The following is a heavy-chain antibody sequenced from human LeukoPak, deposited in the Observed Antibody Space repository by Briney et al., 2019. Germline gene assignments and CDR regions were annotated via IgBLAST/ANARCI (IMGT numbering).Heavy chain of an antibody. V-gene: IGHV4-59*12. CDR1: GGSISSYH. Sequence: PSETLSLTCTVSGGSISSYHWSWIRQPPGKGLEWIGYIYYSGSTNYNPSLKSRVTISVDMSKNQFSLKLSSVTAADTAVYYCARTYYYGSGTYPFDYWGQGTLVTVSS. J-gene: IGHJ4*02. D-gene: IGHD3-10*01. CDR3: ARTYYYGSGTYPFDY. CDR2: IYYSGST.